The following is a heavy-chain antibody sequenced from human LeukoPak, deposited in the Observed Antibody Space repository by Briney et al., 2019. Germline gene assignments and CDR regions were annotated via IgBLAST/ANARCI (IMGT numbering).Heavy chain of an antibody. CDR1: GFIFSNYA. Sequence: GGSLRLSCAASGFIFSNYAMSWVRQVPGRGLEWVSTISSRGDSTYVADSVKGRFTISRDNSKNSLYLQMNTVRAEDTAVYFCVKGPRPDITVAHTVENWGQGTLVTVSS. J-gene: IGHJ4*02. D-gene: IGHD6-19*01. CDR3: VKGPRPDITVAHTVEN. V-gene: IGHV3-23*01. CDR2: ISSRGDST.